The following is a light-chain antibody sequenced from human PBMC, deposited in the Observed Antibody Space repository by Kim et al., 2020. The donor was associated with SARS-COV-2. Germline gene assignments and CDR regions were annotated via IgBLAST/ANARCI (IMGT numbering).Light chain of an antibody. CDR1: RSNIGVKD. J-gene: IGLJ1*01. CDR2: TNN. Sequence: GQRVTIACSGSRSNIGVKDVCWYQQRPGTAPTLLIYTNNQRPSGVPDRFSGSKSGTSASQAISGLRSEDEADYYCAAWDDSLSGRVFGTGTKVTVL. V-gene: IGLV1-47*01. CDR3: AAWDDSLSGRV.